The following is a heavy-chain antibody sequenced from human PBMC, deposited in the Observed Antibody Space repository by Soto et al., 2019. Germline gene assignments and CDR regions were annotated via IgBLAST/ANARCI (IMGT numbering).Heavy chain of an antibody. CDR2: IYYTGST. CDR1: GATISSGGFY. CDR3: ARDDSFYGEPGYGMNV. J-gene: IGHJ6*02. D-gene: IGHD4-17*01. V-gene: IGHV4-31*03. Sequence: SETLSLTCTVSGATISSGGFYWSWIHQRPGKGLEWIGHIYYTGSTYYNPSLNSRVTISVDMSRNQFSLKLRSVTAADTAKYFCARDDSFYGEPGYGMNVWGQGTTVTV.